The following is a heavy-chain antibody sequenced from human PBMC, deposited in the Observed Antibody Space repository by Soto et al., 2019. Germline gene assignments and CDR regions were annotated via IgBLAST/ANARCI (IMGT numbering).Heavy chain of an antibody. Sequence: QVQLQESGPGLVKPSQTLSLTCTVSGVSMSSGGSYWTWIRQHPGKGLEWIGYTYYSGSTYYNPSLKNRLTMSVDTSKDQFALRLSSVTAADTAVYYVAREEAGAFVIWGQGTMVTVSS. CDR3: AREEAGAFVI. D-gene: IGHD3-10*01. CDR1: GVSMSSGGSY. CDR2: TYYSGST. J-gene: IGHJ3*02. V-gene: IGHV4-31*03.